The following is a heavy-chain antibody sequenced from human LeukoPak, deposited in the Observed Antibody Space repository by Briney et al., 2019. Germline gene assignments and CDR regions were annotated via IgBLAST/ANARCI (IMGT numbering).Heavy chain of an antibody. CDR3: ARSYGDYGLGYYYFDY. Sequence: SETLSLTCAVSGGSISSSNWWSWVRQPPGKGLEWIGEIYHSGSTNYNPSLKSRVTISVDKSKNQFSLKLSSVTAADTAVYYCARSYGDYGLGYYYFDYWGQGTLVTVSS. J-gene: IGHJ4*02. D-gene: IGHD4-17*01. CDR1: GGSISSSNW. V-gene: IGHV4-4*02. CDR2: IYHSGST.